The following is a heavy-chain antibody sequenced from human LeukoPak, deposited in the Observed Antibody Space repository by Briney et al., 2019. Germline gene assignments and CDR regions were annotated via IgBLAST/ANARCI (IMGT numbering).Heavy chain of an antibody. Sequence: GASVKVSCTASGYTFTGYYMHWVRQAPRQGLEWMGWINPNSGGTNYAQKFQGRVTMTRDTSISTAYMELSRLRSDDTAVYYCARTLPWRYSYGTYYFDYWGQGTLVTVSS. D-gene: IGHD5-18*01. CDR3: ARTLPWRYSYGTYYFDY. V-gene: IGHV1-2*02. CDR2: INPNSGGT. CDR1: GYTFTGYY. J-gene: IGHJ4*02.